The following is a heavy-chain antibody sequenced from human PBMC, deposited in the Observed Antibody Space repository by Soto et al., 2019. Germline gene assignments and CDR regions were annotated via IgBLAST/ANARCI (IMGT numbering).Heavy chain of an antibody. J-gene: IGHJ2*01. D-gene: IGHD4-4*01. V-gene: IGHV3-74*01. CDR2: ISNDERIT. CDR1: GFTFSNHW. CDR3: ARGPYSNNWYFDL. Sequence: GGSLRLSXAASGFTFSNHWMHWVRQTPGKGLVWVSRISNDERITSYPDSVEGRFTISRDNAKNALYLQMSSLRAEDTAVYYCARGPYSNNWYFDLWGRGTLVTVSS.